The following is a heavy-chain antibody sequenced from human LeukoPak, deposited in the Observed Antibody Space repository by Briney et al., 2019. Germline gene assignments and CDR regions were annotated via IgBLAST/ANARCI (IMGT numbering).Heavy chain of an antibody. D-gene: IGHD3-22*01. CDR3: ARDQSPQNYYDSSGYSLGYFDY. J-gene: IGHJ4*02. V-gene: IGHV3-20*04. CDR1: GFTFDDYG. Sequence: GGSLRLSCAASGFTFDDYGMSWVRQAPGKGLEWVSGINWNGGSTGYADSVKGRFTISRDNAKNSLYLQMNSLRAEDTAVYYCARDQSPQNYYDSSGYSLGYFDYWGQGTLVTVSS. CDR2: INWNGGST.